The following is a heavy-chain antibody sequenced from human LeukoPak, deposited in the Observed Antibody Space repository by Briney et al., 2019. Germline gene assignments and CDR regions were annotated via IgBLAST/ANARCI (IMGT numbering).Heavy chain of an antibody. J-gene: IGHJ4*02. D-gene: IGHD4-17*01. CDR1: GGTFSSYA. CDR3: ARDRVTTNTPYFDS. Sequence: ASVKVSCKASGGTFSSYAISWVRQAPGQGLEWMGVINPSGGTTGYTQKFQGRVTMTRDTSITTAYMELSRLTSDDTAVYYCARDRVTTNTPYFDSWGQGTLVTVSS. CDR2: INPSGGTT. V-gene: IGHV1-46*01.